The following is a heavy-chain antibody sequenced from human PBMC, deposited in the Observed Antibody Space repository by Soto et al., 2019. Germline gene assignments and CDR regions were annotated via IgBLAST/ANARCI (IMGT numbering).Heavy chain of an antibody. V-gene: IGHV3-21*01. CDR1: GFTFSGYS. J-gene: IGHJ6*02. Sequence: GGSLRLSCAASGFTFSGYSMNWVRQAPGKGLEWVSSISSTSTDTHYADSVKGRCTISRDNAKKSLYLQMNSLRAEDTAVYYCARDEGGNYTPGGNGVDVWGHGTTVTVSS. CDR2: ISSTSTDT. CDR3: ARDEGGNYTPGGNGVDV. D-gene: IGHD1-7*01.